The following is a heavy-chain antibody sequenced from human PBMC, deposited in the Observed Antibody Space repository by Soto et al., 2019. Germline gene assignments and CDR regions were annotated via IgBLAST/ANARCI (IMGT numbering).Heavy chain of an antibody. J-gene: IGHJ6*02. D-gene: IGHD3-10*01. CDR3: ARGGLLWHYYYGMDV. CDR1: GFNFSDHY. V-gene: IGHV3-72*01. CDR2: SRNEALSYTT. Sequence: EVQLVESGGGLVQPGGSLRLSCEVSGFNFSDHYMDWVRQAPGKGLEWVGRSRNEALSYTTDYAASVKGRFTISRDGSKNSLYLQMNSLKAEDTAVYYCARGGLLWHYYYGMDVWGQGTTVTVSS.